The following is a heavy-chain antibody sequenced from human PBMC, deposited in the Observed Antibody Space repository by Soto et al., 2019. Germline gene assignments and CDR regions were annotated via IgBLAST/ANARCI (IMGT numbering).Heavy chain of an antibody. Sequence: GASVKVSCKASGYTLTGYYIHWVRQAPGQGLEWMGWINPNSGGTNYAQKFQGRVSMTRDTSIRTAYMELSRLRSDDTAVYFCARVRSGGYSGYVTWGQGTLVTVSS. CDR1: GYTLTGYY. J-gene: IGHJ5*02. CDR3: ARVRSGGYSGYVT. V-gene: IGHV1-2*02. CDR2: INPNSGGT. D-gene: IGHD5-12*01.